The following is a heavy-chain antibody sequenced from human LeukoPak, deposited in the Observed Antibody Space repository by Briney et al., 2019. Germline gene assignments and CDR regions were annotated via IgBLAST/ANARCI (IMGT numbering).Heavy chain of an antibody. V-gene: IGHV1-2*02. Sequence: ASVKVSCKASGYTFTGYYMQWVRQAPGQGLEWMGWINPNSGGTNYAQKFQGRVTMTRDTSISTAYMELSRLRSDDTAVYYCARDWIPRTIVMARGWFDPWGQGTLVTVSS. CDR2: INPNSGGT. CDR3: ARDWIPRTIVMARGWFDP. J-gene: IGHJ5*02. D-gene: IGHD3-22*01. CDR1: GYTFTGYY.